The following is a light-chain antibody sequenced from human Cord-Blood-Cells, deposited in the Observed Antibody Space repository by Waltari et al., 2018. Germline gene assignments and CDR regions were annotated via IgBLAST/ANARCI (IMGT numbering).Light chain of an antibody. Sequence: SYELTQPPSVSVSPGQTASITCSGDQLGDKYACWYQQKPGKPPVLVIYQDSKRPSGIPERFSGSNSGNTATLTISGTQAMDEADYYCQAWDSSTAWVFGGGTKLTVL. V-gene: IGLV3-1*01. CDR1: QLGDKY. CDR3: QAWDSSTAWV. CDR2: QDS. J-gene: IGLJ3*02.